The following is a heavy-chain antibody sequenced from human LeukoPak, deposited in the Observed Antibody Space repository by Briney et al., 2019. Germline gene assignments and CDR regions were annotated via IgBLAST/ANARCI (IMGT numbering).Heavy chain of an antibody. CDR3: ARDGYCSGGSCYAEEAFDY. Sequence: PGGSLRLSCAASGFTFSSYAMSWVRQAPGKGLEWVSAISGSGGSTYYADSVKGRFTISRDNAKNSLYLQMNSLRAEDTAVYYCARDGYCSGGSCYAEEAFDYWGQGTLVTVS. J-gene: IGHJ4*02. V-gene: IGHV3-23*01. CDR2: ISGSGGST. D-gene: IGHD2-15*01. CDR1: GFTFSSYA.